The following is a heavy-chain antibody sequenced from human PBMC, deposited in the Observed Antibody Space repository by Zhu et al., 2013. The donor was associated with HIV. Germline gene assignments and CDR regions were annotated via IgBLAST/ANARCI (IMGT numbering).Heavy chain of an antibody. CDR2: INHSGST. V-gene: IGHV4-34*01. CDR3: ARVDGDYDWFDP. CDR1: GGSFSGYY. J-gene: IGHJ5*02. D-gene: IGHD4-17*01. Sequence: QVQLQQWGAGLLKPSETLSLTCAVYGGSFSGYYWSWIRQPPGKGLEWIGEINHSGSTNYNPSLKSRVTISVDTSKNQFSLKLSSVTAADTAVYYCARVDGDYDWFDPWGQGTLVTVSS.